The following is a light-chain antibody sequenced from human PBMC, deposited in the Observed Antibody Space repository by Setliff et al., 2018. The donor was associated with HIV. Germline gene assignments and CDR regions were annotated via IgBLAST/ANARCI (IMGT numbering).Light chain of an antibody. CDR2: EVS. Sequence: SALTQPASVSGSLGQSITISCTGTSNNIAIYNYVSWYQQHPGKAPKLIIYEVSNRPSGVSSRFSGSKSGDTASLTISGLQAEDEADYYCSSFRRSSLSSYVFGSGTKVTVL. CDR1: SNNIAIYNY. V-gene: IGLV2-14*01. J-gene: IGLJ1*01. CDR3: SSFRRSSLSSYV.